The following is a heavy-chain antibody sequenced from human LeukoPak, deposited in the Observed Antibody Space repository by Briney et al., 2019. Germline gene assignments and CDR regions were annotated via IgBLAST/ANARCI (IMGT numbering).Heavy chain of an antibody. J-gene: IGHJ5*02. CDR3: ARGIAAAGNPNWFDP. CDR1: GFTFSTYS. Sequence: GGSLRLSCAASGFTFSTYSMNWVRQAPGKGLEWVSSISSSSIYIYYADSVKGRFTISRDNAKNSLYLQMNSLRAEDTAVYYCARGIAAAGNPNWFDPWGQGTLVTVSS. CDR2: ISSSSIYI. D-gene: IGHD6-13*01. V-gene: IGHV3-21*01.